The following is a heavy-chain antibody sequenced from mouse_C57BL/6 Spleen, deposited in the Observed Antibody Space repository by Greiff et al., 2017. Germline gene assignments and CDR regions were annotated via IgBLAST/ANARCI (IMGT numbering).Heavy chain of an antibody. Sequence: EVQLQQSGPELVKPGDSVKISCKASGYSFTGYFMNWVMQSHGKSLEWIGRINPYNGDTFYNQKFKGKATLTVDKSSSTAHMELRSLTSEDSAVYYCARSDYESSRWAMDYWGQGTSVTVSS. CDR2: INPYNGDT. J-gene: IGHJ4*01. CDR3: ARSDYESSRWAMDY. D-gene: IGHD2-4*01. V-gene: IGHV1-20*01. CDR1: GYSFTGYF.